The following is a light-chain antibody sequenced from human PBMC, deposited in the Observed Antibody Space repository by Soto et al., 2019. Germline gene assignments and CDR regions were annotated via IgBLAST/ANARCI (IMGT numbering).Light chain of an antibody. V-gene: IGKV1-39*01. Sequence: DMQISHSTASLPASLGYVFTITFVASQSITSYLNWYQQKPGKAPNLLIYSAFSSESGVPSRFSGSGSGTDYTLTISSLQPEDFATYFCQQSYSRPRTFGQGTKADIK. CDR3: QQSYSRPRT. J-gene: IGKJ1*01. CDR1: QSITSY. CDR2: SAF.